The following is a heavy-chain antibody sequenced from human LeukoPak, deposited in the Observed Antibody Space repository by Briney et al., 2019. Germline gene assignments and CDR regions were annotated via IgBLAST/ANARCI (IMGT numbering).Heavy chain of an antibody. J-gene: IGHJ3*02. Sequence: GGSLRLSCAASGFTFSGYYMSWIRQAPGKGLEWVSYISSSSSYTNYADSVQGRFTISRDNAKNSLFLQMNSLRAEDTAVYYCATYWRYFDWLLSDIWGLGTMVTVSS. CDR3: ATYWRYFDWLLSDI. D-gene: IGHD3-9*01. V-gene: IGHV3-11*03. CDR1: GFTFSGYY. CDR2: ISSSSSYT.